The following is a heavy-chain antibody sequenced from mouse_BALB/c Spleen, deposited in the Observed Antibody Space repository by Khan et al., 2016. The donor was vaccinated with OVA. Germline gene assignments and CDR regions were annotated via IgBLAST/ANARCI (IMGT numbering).Heavy chain of an antibody. J-gene: IGHJ3*01. Sequence: VQLKQSGPELMKPGASVKISCKASGYSFTTYYIHWVIQCHGKSLEWIGFIDPLSGGTTYNQKFKGKATLTADTSSSTAYIHLSNLTTEDSAVYYCTRHGYVAWFTYWGQGTLVTVSA. CDR1: GYSFTTYY. V-gene: IGHV1S135*01. CDR3: TRHGYVAWFTY. CDR2: IDPLSGGT. D-gene: IGHD2-2*01.